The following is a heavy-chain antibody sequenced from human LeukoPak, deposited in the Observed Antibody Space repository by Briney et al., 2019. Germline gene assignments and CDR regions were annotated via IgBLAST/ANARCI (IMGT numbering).Heavy chain of an antibody. CDR1: GFTFSSHG. CDR3: ATSPLIAAPPGGDAFDI. D-gene: IGHD6-6*01. CDR2: IRYDGNDN. V-gene: IGHV3-30*02. J-gene: IGHJ3*02. Sequence: GGSLRLSCVASGFTFSSHGMHWVRQAPGKGLEWVAFIRYDGNDNYYADSVKGRFTISRDNSKNTLYLQMNSLRAEDTAVYYCATSPLIAAPPGGDAFDIWGQGTMVTVSS.